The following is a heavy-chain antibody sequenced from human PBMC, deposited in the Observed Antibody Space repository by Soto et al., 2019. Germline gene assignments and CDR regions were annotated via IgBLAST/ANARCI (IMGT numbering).Heavy chain of an antibody. D-gene: IGHD1-26*01. Sequence: PGGSLRLSCAASGCTFSSYAMTWVRQAPGKGLEWVSSISGSGDNTYYADSVKGRLTISRDNSKNTLFLRMNSLRAEDTAVYYCAKDRVVGTMAWFYFESWGQGTLVTVSS. J-gene: IGHJ4*02. CDR3: AKDRVVGTMAWFYFES. CDR2: ISGSGDNT. CDR1: GCTFSSYA. V-gene: IGHV3-23*01.